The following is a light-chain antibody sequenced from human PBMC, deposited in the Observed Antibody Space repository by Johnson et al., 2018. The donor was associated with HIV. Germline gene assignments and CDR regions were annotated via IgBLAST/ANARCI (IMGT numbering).Light chain of an antibody. V-gene: IGLV1-44*01. CDR1: SSNIGSNT. J-gene: IGLJ1*01. Sequence: QSALTQPPSASGTPGQRVTISCSGSSSNIGSNTVNWYQQLPGTAPKLLIYSNNQRPSGVPDRFSGSKSGTSASLAISGLQSEDEADYYCAAWDDSLSAYFFGTGTKVTVL. CDR2: SNN. CDR3: AAWDDSLSAYF.